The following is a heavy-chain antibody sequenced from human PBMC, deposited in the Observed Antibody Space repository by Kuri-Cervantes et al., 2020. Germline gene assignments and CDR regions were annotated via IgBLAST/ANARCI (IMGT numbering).Heavy chain of an antibody. D-gene: IGHD1-26*01. CDR1: GYIFSNYW. CDR2: IYPGGSET. J-gene: IGHJ6*03. Sequence: GGSLRLSCKTSGYIFSNYWIGWVRQMPGKGLEWMGIIYPGGSETRYSPSFQGQVTISADKSISTAYLQWSSLKASDTAMYYCARQFWEDKRYYYYYMDVWGKGTTVTVSS. CDR3: ARQFWEDKRYYYYYMDV. V-gene: IGHV5-51*01.